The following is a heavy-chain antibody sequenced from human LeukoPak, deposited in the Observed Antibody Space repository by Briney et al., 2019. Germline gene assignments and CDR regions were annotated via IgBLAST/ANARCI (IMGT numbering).Heavy chain of an antibody. Sequence: AGGSLRLSCAASGFTFSSNDMSWVRQPPGKGLEWIGEIYHSGSTNYNPSLKSRVTISVDKSKNQFSLKLSSVTAADTAVYYCASKEYTYGYFDYWGQGTLVTVSS. V-gene: IGHV4-4*02. CDR1: GFTFSSNDM. J-gene: IGHJ4*02. D-gene: IGHD5-18*01. CDR2: IYHSGST. CDR3: ASKEYTYGYFDY.